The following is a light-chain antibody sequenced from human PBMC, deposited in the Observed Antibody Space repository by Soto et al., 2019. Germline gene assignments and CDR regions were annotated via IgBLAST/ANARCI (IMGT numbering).Light chain of an antibody. Sequence: AIRMTQSPSSLSASVGDRVTITCRASQGIKNDLAWYQQKPGKAPNLLIFAASSLKAGVPSRFSGSGSYRDFTLTISSLQPEDFATYYCLQNNQYPRTFGQGTKVDIK. CDR3: LQNNQYPRT. CDR1: QGIKND. J-gene: IGKJ1*01. V-gene: IGKV1-6*01. CDR2: AAS.